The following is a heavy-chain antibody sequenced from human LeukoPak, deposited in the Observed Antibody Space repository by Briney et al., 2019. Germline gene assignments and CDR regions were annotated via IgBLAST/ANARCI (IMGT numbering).Heavy chain of an antibody. CDR2: ISGSGGST. CDR3: AKTLQYCTTGVCYPDWFDP. Sequence: PGGSLRLSCAASGVTFSSYAMSWGRQAPGEGLEWVSAISGSGGSTYYADSVKGRFTISRDNSKNTLYLQMNSLRAEDTAVYYCAKTLQYCTTGVCYPDWFDPWGQGTLVTVSS. D-gene: IGHD2-8*01. V-gene: IGHV3-23*01. CDR1: GVTFSSYA. J-gene: IGHJ5*02.